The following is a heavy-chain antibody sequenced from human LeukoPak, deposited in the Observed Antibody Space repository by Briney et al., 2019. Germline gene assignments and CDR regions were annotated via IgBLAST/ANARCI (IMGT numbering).Heavy chain of an antibody. Sequence: SETLSLTCTVSGGSISSYYWSWIRQPPGKGLEWIGYIYYSGSTNYNPSLKSRVTISVDTSKNQSSLKLSSVTAADTAVYYCARGTTVTIYGMDVWGQGTTVTVSS. D-gene: IGHD4-11*01. CDR2: IYYSGST. CDR3: ARGTTVTIYGMDV. V-gene: IGHV4-59*01. J-gene: IGHJ6*02. CDR1: GGSISSYY.